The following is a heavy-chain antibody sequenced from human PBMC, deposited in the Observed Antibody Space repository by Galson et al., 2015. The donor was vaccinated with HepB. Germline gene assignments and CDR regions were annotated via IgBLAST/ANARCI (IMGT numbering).Heavy chain of an antibody. CDR3: VIGEFFNFGQ. Sequence: CAISGDSVSSTTATWNWIRQSPSRGLEWLGRTYYRSKWYYDYAVSMKSRIAINLDTSKNQFSLQLNSVTPEDTAVYYCVIGEFFNFGQWGQGTLVTVSS. CDR2: TYYRSKWYY. CDR1: GDSVSSTTAT. V-gene: IGHV6-1*01. J-gene: IGHJ4*02. D-gene: IGHD1-1*01.